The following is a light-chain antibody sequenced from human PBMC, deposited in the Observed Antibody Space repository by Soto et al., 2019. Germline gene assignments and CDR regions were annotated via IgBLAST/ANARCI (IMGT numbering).Light chain of an antibody. J-gene: IGLJ2*01. CDR3: AAWDDSLNGRV. CDR1: SSNIGSNT. V-gene: IGLV1-44*01. CDR2: SNN. Sequence: QSVLTQPPSASGNPGQRVTISCSGRSSNIGSNTVNWYQQLPGTAPKLLIYSNNQRPSGVPDRFSGSKSVTSASLAISGLQSEDEADYYCAAWDDSLNGRVFGGGTKLTVL.